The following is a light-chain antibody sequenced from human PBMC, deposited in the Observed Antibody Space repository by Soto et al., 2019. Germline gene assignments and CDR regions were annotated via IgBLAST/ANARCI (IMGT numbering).Light chain of an antibody. CDR3: QQYGSSPPGT. Sequence: EIVLTQSPGTLSLSPGERATLSCRASQSVSSSYLAWYQQKPGQAPRLLIYGASSRATGIPDRLSGSGSGTDVTLTISRLEPEDFAVYYCQQYGSSPPGTFGQGTKLEIK. CDR1: QSVSSSY. V-gene: IGKV3-20*01. J-gene: IGKJ2*01. CDR2: GAS.